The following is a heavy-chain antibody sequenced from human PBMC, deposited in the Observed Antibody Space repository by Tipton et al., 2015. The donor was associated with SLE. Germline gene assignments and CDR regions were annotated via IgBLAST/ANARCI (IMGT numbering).Heavy chain of an antibody. CDR1: GGSISSHY. J-gene: IGHJ2*01. V-gene: IGHV4-59*11. CDR3: AREWAHDAFDI. CDR2: IYYSGST. D-gene: IGHD3-16*01. Sequence: LRLSCTASGGSISSHYWSWIRQPPGKGLEWIGYIYYSGSTNYNPSLKSRVTISVDTSKNQFSLKLSSVTAADTAVYYCAREWAHDAFDIWGRGTLVTVSS.